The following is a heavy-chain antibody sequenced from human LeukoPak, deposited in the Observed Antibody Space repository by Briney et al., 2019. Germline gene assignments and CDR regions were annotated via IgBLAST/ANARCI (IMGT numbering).Heavy chain of an antibody. CDR2: IYYTGNT. V-gene: IGHV4-59*11. J-gene: IGHJ5*02. Sequence: SETLSLTCTVSGSSISGHYWSWIRQPPGKGLEWIGYIYYTGNTNYNPSLKSRVTISVHTSKNQFSLKLNSVTAADTAVYYCARNDYSNYGSGFDPWGQGTLVTVPS. D-gene: IGHD4-11*01. CDR3: ARNDYSNYGSGFDP. CDR1: GSSISGHY.